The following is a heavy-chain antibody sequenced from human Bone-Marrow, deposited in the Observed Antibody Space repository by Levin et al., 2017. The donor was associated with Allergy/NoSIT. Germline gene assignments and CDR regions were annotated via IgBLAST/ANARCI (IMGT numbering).Heavy chain of an antibody. V-gene: IGHV4-34*01. CDR1: SGSFSAYY. CDR2: INHSGST. D-gene: IGHD3-10*01. J-gene: IGHJ6*03. Sequence: GSLRLSCAVSSGSFSAYYWSWIRQPPGKGLEWIGEINHSGSTNYNPSLKSRVTISVDTSKNQFSLKLSSVTAADTAVYYCARSLSITMVRGVIELYYYMDGWGKGTTVTVSS. CDR3: ARSLSITMVRGVIELYYYMDG.